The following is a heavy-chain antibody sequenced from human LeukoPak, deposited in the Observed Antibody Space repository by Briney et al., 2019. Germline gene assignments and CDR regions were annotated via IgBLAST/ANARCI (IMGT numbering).Heavy chain of an antibody. CDR1: GFTFSSYW. V-gene: IGHV3-74*01. CDR2: INSDGSST. CDR3: AKGANYYDSSGYLDY. J-gene: IGHJ4*02. Sequence: QPGGSLRLSCAASGFTFSSYWMHWVRQAPGKGLVWVSRINSDGSSTSYADSVKGRFTISRDNSKNTLYLQMNSLRAEDTAVYYCAKGANYYDSSGYLDYWGQGTLVTVSS. D-gene: IGHD3-22*01.